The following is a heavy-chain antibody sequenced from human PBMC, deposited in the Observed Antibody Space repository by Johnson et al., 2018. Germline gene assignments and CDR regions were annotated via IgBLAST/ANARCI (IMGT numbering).Heavy chain of an antibody. CDR1: GGSISNSF. V-gene: IGHV4-59*01. J-gene: IGHJ3*02. D-gene: IGHD3-16*01. CDR3: ARRDVFRYPGEAFDI. Sequence: QVQLQESGPGLVKPSETLSLTCTVSGGSISNSFWSWIRQPPGKRLEWIGHIYYNGNTNYNPSLKSRVTISLDTSKTQFSLNLRSVTAADTAVYYCARRDVFRYPGEAFDIWGHGTMVTVSS. CDR2: IYYNGNT.